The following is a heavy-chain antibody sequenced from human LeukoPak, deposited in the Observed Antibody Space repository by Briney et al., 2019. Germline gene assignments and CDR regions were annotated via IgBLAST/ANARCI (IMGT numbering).Heavy chain of an antibody. CDR1: GGSISSISYY. Sequence: PSETLSLTCTVSGGSISSISYYWGWIRQPPGKGLEWIGTLYYAGSTYYNPSLKSRVTMSVDMSKNQFSLMLSSVTAVDTAVYYCAREDTATATGALDIWGQGTMVTVSS. J-gene: IGHJ3*02. V-gene: IGHV4-39*01. CDR3: AREDTATATGALDI. CDR2: LYYAGST. D-gene: IGHD5-18*01.